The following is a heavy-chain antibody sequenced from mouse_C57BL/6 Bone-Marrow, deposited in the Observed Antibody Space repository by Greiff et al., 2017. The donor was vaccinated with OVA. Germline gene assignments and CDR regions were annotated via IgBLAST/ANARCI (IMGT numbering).Heavy chain of an antibody. J-gene: IGHJ3*01. D-gene: IGHD1-1*01. CDR3: AREGGSSHWFAY. CDR2: ISYDGSN. Sequence: ESGPGLVKPSQSLSLTCSVTGYSITSGYYWNWIRQFPGNKLEWMGYISYDGSNNYNPSLKNRISITRDTSKNQFFLKLNSVTTEDTATYYCAREGGSSHWFAYWGQGTLVTVSA. V-gene: IGHV3-6*01. CDR1: GYSITSGYY.